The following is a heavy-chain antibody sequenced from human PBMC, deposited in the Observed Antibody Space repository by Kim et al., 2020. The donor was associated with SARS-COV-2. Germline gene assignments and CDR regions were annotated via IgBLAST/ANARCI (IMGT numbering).Heavy chain of an antibody. J-gene: IGHJ4*02. V-gene: IGHV4-59*08. Sequence: SETLSLTCTVSGGSISSYYWSWIRQPPGKGLEWIGYIYYSGSTNYNPSLKSRVTISVDTSKNQFSLKLSSVTAADTAVYYCASFSIQLWPNFDYWGQGTLVTVSS. CDR3: ASFSIQLWPNFDY. CDR1: GGSISSYY. D-gene: IGHD5-18*01. CDR2: IYYSGST.